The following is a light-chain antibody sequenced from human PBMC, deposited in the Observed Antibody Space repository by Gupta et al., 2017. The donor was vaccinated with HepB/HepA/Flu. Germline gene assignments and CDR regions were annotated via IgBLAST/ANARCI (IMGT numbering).Light chain of an antibody. CDR3: SSYAESKTLV. Sequence: QPALTQPASVSGSPGQSISISCTGTSSDVGTYNLVSWYQQHPDKAPKLIISEDNGRPSGVSSRFSASKSGNTASLTISGLQADDEADYYCSSYAESKTLVFGGGTKVTVL. J-gene: IGLJ2*01. V-gene: IGLV2-23*01. CDR1: SSDVGTYNL. CDR2: EDN.